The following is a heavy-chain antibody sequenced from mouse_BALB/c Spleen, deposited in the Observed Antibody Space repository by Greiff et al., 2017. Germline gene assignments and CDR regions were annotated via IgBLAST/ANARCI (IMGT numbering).Heavy chain of an antibody. CDR1: GYSFTDYN. CDR3: ASTAGYVFAY. Sequence: EVHLVESGPELVKPGGSVKVSCTASGYSFTDYNMSWVKQSPGKSLEWVGYIDTYNGGTSYNQKFKGKATFTVDKSSSTAFLHLNSLTSEDSAVYYCASTAGYVFAYWGQGTLVTVSA. J-gene: IGHJ3*01. V-gene: IGHV1S135*01. CDR2: IDTYNGGT. D-gene: IGHD1-2*01.